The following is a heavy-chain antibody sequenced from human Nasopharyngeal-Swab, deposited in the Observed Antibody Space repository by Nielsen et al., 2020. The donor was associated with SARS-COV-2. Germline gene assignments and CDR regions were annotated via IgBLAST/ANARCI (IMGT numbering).Heavy chain of an antibody. V-gene: IGHV3-30*04. Sequence: GESLKISCTASGFTFSSCEMHWVRQAPGQGLEWVAVISFDGNNKYHGASVKGRFTISRDNSKNTIYLQMNSLRAEDTAVYYCARDGLDYDFWSAYFMDVWGQGTTVIVSS. J-gene: IGHJ6*02. CDR3: ARDGLDYDFWSAYFMDV. D-gene: IGHD3-3*01. CDR1: GFTFSSCE. CDR2: ISFDGNNK.